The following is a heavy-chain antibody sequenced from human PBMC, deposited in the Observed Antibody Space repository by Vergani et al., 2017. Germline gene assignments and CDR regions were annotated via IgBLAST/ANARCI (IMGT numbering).Heavy chain of an antibody. CDR3: ARVNTETTGHLYYYYYMGV. J-gene: IGHJ6*03. CDR2: IDHTGRP. CDR1: GGSFTSYH. Sequence: QVQLQQWGGGLLKPSETLSLTCVVNGGSFTSYHWTWIRQSPGEGLEWVGDIDHTGRPDYNPSLKRRLTMSVDKSRNQFSLTLNSETATDTAIYFCARVNTETTGHLYYYYYMGVWGQGTAVTVS. D-gene: IGHD4-11*01. V-gene: IGHV4-34*01.